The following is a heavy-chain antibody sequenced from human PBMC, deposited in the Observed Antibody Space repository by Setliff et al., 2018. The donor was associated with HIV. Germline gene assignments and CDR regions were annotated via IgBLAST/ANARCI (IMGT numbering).Heavy chain of an antibody. CDR3: ARRGKDDYGESYSLKMVYFDY. Sequence: SETLSLTCTVSGGSISSYYWSWIRQPPGKGLEWIGYIYYSGSTNYNPSLKSRVTISVDTSKNQFSLKLSSVTAADTAVYYCARRGKDDYGESYSLKMVYFDYWGQGTLVTV. J-gene: IGHJ4*02. V-gene: IGHV4-59*08. CDR1: GGSISSYY. CDR2: IYYSGST. D-gene: IGHD4-17*01.